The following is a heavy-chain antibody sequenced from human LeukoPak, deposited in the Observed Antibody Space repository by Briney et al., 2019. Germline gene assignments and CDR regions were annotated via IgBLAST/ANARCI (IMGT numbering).Heavy chain of an antibody. J-gene: IGHJ4*02. D-gene: IGHD4-17*01. CDR3: ARDHDYGDYALGY. CDR1: GFTFDDYA. CDR2: ISWNSGSI. V-gene: IGHV3-9*03. Sequence: GGSLRRSCAASGFTFDDYAMHWVRQAPGKGLEWVSGISWNSGSIGYADSVKGRFTISRDNAKDSLYLQMNSLRAEDMALYYCARDHDYGDYALGYWGQGTLVTVSS.